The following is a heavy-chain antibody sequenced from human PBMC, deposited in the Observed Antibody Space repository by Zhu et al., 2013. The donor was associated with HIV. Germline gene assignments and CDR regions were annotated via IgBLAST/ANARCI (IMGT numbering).Heavy chain of an antibody. CDR3: ARLCGTSCYDAFDI. CDR2: IIPILGIA. J-gene: IGHJ3*02. V-gene: IGHV1-69*02. Sequence: QVQLVQSGAEVKKPGSSVKVSCKASGGTFSSYTISWVRQAPGQGLEWMGRIIPILGIANYAQKFQGRVTITADKSTSTAYMELSSLRSEDTAVYYCARLCGTSCYDAFDIWGQGTMVTVSS. CDR1: GGTFSSYT. D-gene: IGHD2-2*01.